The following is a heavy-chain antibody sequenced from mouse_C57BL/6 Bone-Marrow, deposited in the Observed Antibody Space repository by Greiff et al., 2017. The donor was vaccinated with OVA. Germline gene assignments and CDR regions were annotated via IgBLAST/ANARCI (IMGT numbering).Heavy chain of an antibody. J-gene: IGHJ4*01. CDR2: IDPETGGT. V-gene: IGHV1-15*01. CDR3: ARGYSNYDSMDY. CDR1: GYTFTDYE. Sequence: QVQLQQSGAELVRPGASVTLSCKASGYTFTDYEMHWVKQTPVQGLEWIGAIDPETGGTDYNQKFKGKATLTADKSSSTGYMELRSLTSEDYAVYYCARGYSNYDSMDYGGQGTAVTVSA. D-gene: IGHD2-5*01.